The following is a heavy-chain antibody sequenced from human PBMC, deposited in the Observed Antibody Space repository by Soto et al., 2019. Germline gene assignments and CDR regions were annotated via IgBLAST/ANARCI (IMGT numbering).Heavy chain of an antibody. J-gene: IGHJ4*02. Sequence: SETLSLTCTVSGGSVSGYYWSRIRQPPGKGLEWIGYIYYSGSTDYNPSLKSRVTISVDTSKNQFSLKLSSVAAADTAVYYCAREVIHYYDSSGYYFDYYFDYWGQGTLVTVSS. CDR3: AREVIHYYDSSGYYFDYYFDY. D-gene: IGHD3-22*01. CDR2: IYYSGST. V-gene: IGHV4-59*02. CDR1: GGSVSGYY.